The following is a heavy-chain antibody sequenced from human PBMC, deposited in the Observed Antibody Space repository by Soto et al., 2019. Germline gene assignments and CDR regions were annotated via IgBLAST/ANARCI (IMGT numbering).Heavy chain of an antibody. Sequence: EVQLVESGGGLVQPGGSLRLSCAASGFTFSSYSMNWVHQAPGKGLEWVSYISSSSSTIYYADSVKGRFTISRDNAKNSLYLQMNSLRDEDTAVYYCARGSWFGESNYGMDVWGQGTTVTVSS. J-gene: IGHJ6*02. CDR1: GFTFSSYS. CDR3: ARGSWFGESNYGMDV. D-gene: IGHD3-10*01. V-gene: IGHV3-48*02. CDR2: ISSSSSTI.